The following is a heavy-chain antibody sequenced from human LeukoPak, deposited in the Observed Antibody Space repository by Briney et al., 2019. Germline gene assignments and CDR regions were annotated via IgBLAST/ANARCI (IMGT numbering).Heavy chain of an antibody. J-gene: IGHJ4*02. D-gene: IGHD3-10*01. Sequence: GGSLRLSCAASGFTFSSYSINWVRQAPGKGLEWVSSISSSSSYIYYADSVKGRFTISRDNSKNTLFLQMNSLRAEDTAVYYCAKDWGYYGSGRYHFDYWGQGTLVSVSS. CDR1: GFTFSSYS. V-gene: IGHV3-21*04. CDR3: AKDWGYYGSGRYHFDY. CDR2: ISSSSSYI.